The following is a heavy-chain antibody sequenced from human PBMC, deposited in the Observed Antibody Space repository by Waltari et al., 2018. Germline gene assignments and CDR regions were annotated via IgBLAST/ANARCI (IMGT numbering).Heavy chain of an antibody. CDR2: INADGSTT. D-gene: IGHD1-7*01. Sequence: EVQLVESGGGLVQPGGSLRLSCAGSGLTFSNTWIHWVRQAPGEGLVWVSRINADGSTTDYADSVKGRFTISRDNAKNTLYLQMNSLRVEDTAVYYCATAGNYRFDYWGQGTLVTVSS. V-gene: IGHV3-74*01. CDR3: ATAGNYRFDY. J-gene: IGHJ4*02. CDR1: GLTFSNTW.